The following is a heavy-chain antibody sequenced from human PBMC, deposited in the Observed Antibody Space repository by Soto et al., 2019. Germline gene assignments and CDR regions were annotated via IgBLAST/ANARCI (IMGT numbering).Heavy chain of an antibody. CDR1: GYNFTNYW. J-gene: IGHJ6*02. Sequence: PGESLKISCKGSGYNFTNYWIGWVRQMPGKGLEWMGIIYPGDSDTRYSPSFRGQVTISADKSISAAYLQWSSLKASDTAMYYCARQEGAKVLFYYGMDVWGQGTTVTVSS. CDR3: ARQEGAKVLFYYGMDV. D-gene: IGHD1-26*01. CDR2: IYPGDSDT. V-gene: IGHV5-51*01.